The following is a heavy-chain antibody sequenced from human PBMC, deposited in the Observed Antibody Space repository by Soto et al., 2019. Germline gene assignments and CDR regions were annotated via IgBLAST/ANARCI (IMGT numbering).Heavy chain of an antibody. D-gene: IGHD1-26*01. V-gene: IGHV4-38-2*01. CDR3: ARVAWDLLYYFDY. CDR1: GYSISSGYY. CDR2: IYHSGST. J-gene: IGHJ4*02. Sequence: SETLSLTCGVPGYSISSGYYWGWIRHPPGKGLEWIGSIYHSGSTYYNPSLKSRVTISVDTSKNQFSLKLSSVTAADTAVYYCARVAWDLLYYFDYWGQGTLVTVSS.